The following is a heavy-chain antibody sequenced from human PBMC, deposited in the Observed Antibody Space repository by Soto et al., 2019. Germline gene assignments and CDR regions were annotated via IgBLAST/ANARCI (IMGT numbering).Heavy chain of an antibody. J-gene: IGHJ4*02. Sequence: PGGALRLSCAGSGFTFSRYGMHWVRQAPGGGLEWMAVIVNDGSARYYADSVKGRFTISRDNSRNTLYLQMNSLGVEDTAIYYCARDDDYEANGLDYWGQGTLVTVSS. CDR2: IVNDGSAR. CDR1: GFTFSRYG. CDR3: ARDDDYEANGLDY. D-gene: IGHD4-17*01. V-gene: IGHV3-33*01.